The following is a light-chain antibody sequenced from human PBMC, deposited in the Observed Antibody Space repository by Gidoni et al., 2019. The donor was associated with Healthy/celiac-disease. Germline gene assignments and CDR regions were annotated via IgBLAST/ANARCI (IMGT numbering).Light chain of an antibody. J-gene: IGKJ1*01. CDR3: QQYGSSPWT. CDR1: QSVSSSY. CDR2: GAS. V-gene: IGKV3-20*01. Sequence: IVLTQSPGTLSLSPGERATLSCRASQSVSSSYLAWYQQKPGQAPRLLIYGASSRANGIPDRFSGSGSGTDFTLTISRLEPEDFAVYYCQQYGSSPWTFGQGTKVEIK.